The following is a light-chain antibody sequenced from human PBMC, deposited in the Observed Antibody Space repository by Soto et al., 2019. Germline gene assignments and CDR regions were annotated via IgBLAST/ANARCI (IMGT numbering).Light chain of an antibody. CDR3: QQRSDWPLT. CDR2: DAS. V-gene: IGKV3-11*01. J-gene: IGKJ4*01. Sequence: EIVLTEAPPTLSLSPGERATLSCRASQSISNYLAWYQQRGGQAPRLLIFDASNRAAGVPARFSGSGSGTDFTLTISSLEPEDFAVYYCQQRSDWPLTFGGGTKVDIK. CDR1: QSISNY.